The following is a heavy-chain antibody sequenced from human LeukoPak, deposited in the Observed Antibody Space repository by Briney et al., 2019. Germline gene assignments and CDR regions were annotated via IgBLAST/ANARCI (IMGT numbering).Heavy chain of an antibody. CDR1: GFTFSSYG. CDR2: ISYDGSNK. V-gene: IGHV3-30*18. D-gene: IGHD4-17*01. Sequence: SLRLSCAASGFTFSSYGMHWVRQAPGKGLEWVAVISYDGSNKYYADSVKGRFTISRDNSKNTLYLQMNSLRAEDTAVYYCAKEGTHYGDYGHWFDPWGQGTLVTVSS. CDR3: AKEGTHYGDYGHWFDP. J-gene: IGHJ5*02.